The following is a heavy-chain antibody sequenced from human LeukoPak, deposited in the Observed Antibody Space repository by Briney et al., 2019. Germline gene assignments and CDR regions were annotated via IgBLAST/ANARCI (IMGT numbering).Heavy chain of an antibody. Sequence: SETLSLTCTVSGGSSTGYYWSWIRQPAGKGLEWIGRIYTSGSTNYNTSLKSRVTMSVDTSKNQFSLKLSSVTAADTAVYYCARDRCSSTSCHPRGYYYYMDVWGKGTTVTVSS. V-gene: IGHV4-4*07. CDR2: IYTSGST. D-gene: IGHD2-2*01. CDR1: GGSSTGYY. J-gene: IGHJ6*03. CDR3: ARDRCSSTSCHPRGYYYYMDV.